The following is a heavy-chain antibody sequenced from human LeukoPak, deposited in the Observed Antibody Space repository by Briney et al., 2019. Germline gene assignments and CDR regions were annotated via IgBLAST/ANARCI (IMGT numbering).Heavy chain of an antibody. D-gene: IGHD3-10*01. CDR2: IYYSGST. Sequence: SETLSLTCTVSGGSISSYYWTWIRQPPGKGLEWIGYIYYSGSTSYNPSLKSRLTIPVDRSKNQLSLKLSSVTAADTAVYYCARRSFGSASPLRMDVWGQGTTVTVSS. CDR1: GGSISSYY. J-gene: IGHJ6*02. CDR3: ARRSFGSASPLRMDV. V-gene: IGHV4-59*08.